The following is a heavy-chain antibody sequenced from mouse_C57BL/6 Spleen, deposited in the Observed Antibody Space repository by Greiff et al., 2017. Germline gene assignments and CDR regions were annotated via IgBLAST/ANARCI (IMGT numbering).Heavy chain of an antibody. J-gene: IGHJ3*01. V-gene: IGHV5-4*03. CDR2: ISDGGSYT. D-gene: IGHD1-1*01. Sequence: EVKLMESGGGLVKPGGSLKLSCAASGFTFSSYAMSWVRQTPEKRLEWVATISDGGSYTYYPDIAKGRFTISRDNAKNHLYLQMSHLKSEDTAMYYYARLYYGSSSGFAYWGQGTLVTVSA. CDR1: GFTFSSYA. CDR3: ARLYYGSSSGFAY.